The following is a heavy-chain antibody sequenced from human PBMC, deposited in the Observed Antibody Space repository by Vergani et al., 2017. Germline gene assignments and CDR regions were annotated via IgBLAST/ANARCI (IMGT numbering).Heavy chain of an antibody. V-gene: IGHV3-74*01. D-gene: IGHD4-17*01. J-gene: IGHJ1*01. Sequence: EVQLVESGGGLVQPGGSLRLSCAASGFTFSSFWMHWVRQAPGRGLVWVSRINSDGTSTSYADSVKGRFTISRDNAKNTLYLQMNSLRAEDKAVYYCARVEVTTYAEYFQHWGQGTLVTVSS. CDR2: INSDGTST. CDR1: GFTFSSFW. CDR3: ARVEVTTYAEYFQH.